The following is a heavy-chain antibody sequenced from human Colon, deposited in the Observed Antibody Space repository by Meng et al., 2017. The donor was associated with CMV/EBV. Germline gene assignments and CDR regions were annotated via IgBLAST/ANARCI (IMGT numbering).Heavy chain of an antibody. D-gene: IGHD3-10*01. V-gene: IGHV4-34*01. CDR2: INHSGST. CDR1: GGSFSGYY. J-gene: IGHJ4*02. CDR3: ARGLYGSGRHQIDY. Sequence: QVQLQQLGAGLLKPSETLSLTYAVYGGSFSGYYWSWIRQPPGKGLEWIGEINHSGSTNYNPSLKSRVTISVDTSKNQFSLKLSSVTAADTAVYYCARGLYGSGRHQIDYWGQGTLVTVSS.